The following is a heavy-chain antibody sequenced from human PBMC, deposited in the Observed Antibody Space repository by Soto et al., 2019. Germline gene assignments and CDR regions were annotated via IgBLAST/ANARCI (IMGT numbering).Heavy chain of an antibody. J-gene: IGHJ2*01. V-gene: IGHV4-34*01. CDR1: GGSFSDYY. CDR2: INHSGTT. CDR3: SRGRRKALAYTSWYFDL. Sequence: QVQLQQWGAGLLKPSETLSLSCAVFGGSFSDYYWIWIRQPPGKGLERIGEINHSGTTNYNPSLKSRVTMSVETSKNHFSLKLTAVTAADTAVYYCSRGRRKALAYTSWYFDLWGRGTLVTVSS. D-gene: IGHD1-1*01.